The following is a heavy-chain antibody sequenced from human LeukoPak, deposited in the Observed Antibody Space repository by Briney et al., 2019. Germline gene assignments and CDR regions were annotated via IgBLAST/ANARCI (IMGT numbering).Heavy chain of an antibody. V-gene: IGHV3-43*02. CDR3: ASIAYDTSGYYFNWFDT. Sequence: PGGSLRLSCAASGFTFDDYAMHWVRQTPGKGLEWVSLISGDGGTTYYADSVKGRFTISRDNSKNSLYLQMNSLRTEDTALYYCASIAYDTSGYYFNWFDTWGQGTLVPVSS. CDR2: ISGDGGTT. D-gene: IGHD3-22*01. J-gene: IGHJ5*02. CDR1: GFTFDDYA.